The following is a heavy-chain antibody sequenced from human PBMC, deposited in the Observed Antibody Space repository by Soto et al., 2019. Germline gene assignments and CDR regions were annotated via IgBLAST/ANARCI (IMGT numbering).Heavy chain of an antibody. V-gene: IGHV3-30-3*02. Sequence: QVQLVESGGGVVQPGRSLRLSCAASGFTFSSYAMHWVRQAPGKGLEWVAVISYDGSNKYYADSVKGRFTISRDNSKNTLYLQMNNLGAEDTAVYYCAKEFFSPQAYWFFDLWGRGTLVTVSS. D-gene: IGHD3-3*01. CDR2: ISYDGSNK. CDR3: AKEFFSPQAYWFFDL. CDR1: GFTFSSYA. J-gene: IGHJ2*01.